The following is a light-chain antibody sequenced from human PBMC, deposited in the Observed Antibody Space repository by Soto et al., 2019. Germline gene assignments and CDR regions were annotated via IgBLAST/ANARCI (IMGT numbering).Light chain of an antibody. CDR2: EAT. Sequence: QSALTQPASVSGSPGQSITISCTGTSSDVGTYNLVSWYQHHPGEAPKLIIYEATKRPPGVSNRFSGSKSGNTASLTISGLQAEDEADYYCCSYAGTYTYVFGTGTKLTVL. CDR3: CSYAGTYTYV. V-gene: IGLV2-23*01. J-gene: IGLJ1*01. CDR1: SSDVGTYNL.